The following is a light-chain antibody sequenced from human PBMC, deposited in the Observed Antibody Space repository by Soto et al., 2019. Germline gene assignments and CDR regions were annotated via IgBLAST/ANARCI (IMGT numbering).Light chain of an antibody. V-gene: IGKV3-15*01. CDR2: DAS. CDR3: QQYNEWPPYT. J-gene: IGKJ2*01. Sequence: EIVMTQSPATLSVSPGESATLSCRASQSVASKLAWHQQKPGQAPRLLIFDASTRATGVPARFSGSGSGTEFNLTISSLQSGDFAVYYCQQYNEWPPYTFGQGTKLEIK. CDR1: QSVASK.